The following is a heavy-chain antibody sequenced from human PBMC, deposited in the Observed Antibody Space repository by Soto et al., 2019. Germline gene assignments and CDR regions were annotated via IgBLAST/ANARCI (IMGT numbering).Heavy chain of an antibody. V-gene: IGHV1-18*01. J-gene: IGHJ5*02. CDR1: GDTFTNFG. D-gene: IGHD3-10*01. Sequence: HLVQSGPEVKKPGASITVSCKTSGDTFTNFGLSWVRQAPGQGLEWMGWIATYNSNRNYAQEFQGRLTLTTDTSPCTADMGLKSPGYDDTVVYYYASVVRVVVNWFHPWGQGTLVTVSS. CDR3: ASVVRVVVNWFHP. CDR2: IATYNSNR.